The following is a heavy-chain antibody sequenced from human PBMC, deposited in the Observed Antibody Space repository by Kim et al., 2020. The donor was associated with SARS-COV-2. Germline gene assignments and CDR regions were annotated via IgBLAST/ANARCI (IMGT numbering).Heavy chain of an antibody. D-gene: IGHD3-3*01. V-gene: IGHV3-9*01. CDR1: GFTFDDYA. CDR2: ISWNSGSI. J-gene: IGHJ6*03. CDR3: AKDSNPKGDFCSGYFSYMDV. Sequence: GGSLRLSCAASGFTFDDYAMHWVRQAPGKGLEWVSGISWNSGSIGYADSVKGRFTISRDNAKNSLYLQMNSLKAEDTALYYCAKDSNPKGDFCSGYFSYMDVWGKGTTVTVSS.